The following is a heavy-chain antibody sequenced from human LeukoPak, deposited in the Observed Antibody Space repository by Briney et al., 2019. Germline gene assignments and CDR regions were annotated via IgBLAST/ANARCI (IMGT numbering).Heavy chain of an antibody. V-gene: IGHV3-53*01. Sequence: PGGSLRLSCAASGFSVSNTYMSWVHQAPGKGLEWVSIIYSGGNTYYADSVKGRFTISRDNSKNTLCLQMNRLRPEDTAVYYCARGTVTAPDYWGQGTLVTVSS. CDR2: IYSGGNT. D-gene: IGHD2-21*02. J-gene: IGHJ4*02. CDR3: ARGTVTAPDY. CDR1: GFSVSNTY.